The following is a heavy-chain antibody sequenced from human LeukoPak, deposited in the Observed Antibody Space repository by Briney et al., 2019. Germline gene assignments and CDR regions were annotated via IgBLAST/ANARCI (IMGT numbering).Heavy chain of an antibody. D-gene: IGHD3-10*01. V-gene: IGHV1-69*01. CDR1: GGTFSSYA. Sequence: ASVKVSCKASGGTFSSYAISWVRQAPGQGLEWMGGIIPIFGTANYAQKFQGRVTITADESTSTAYMELSSLRSEDTAVYYCARALVTMVRGVNTFDYWGQGTLVTVSS. CDR2: IIPIFGTA. CDR3: ARALVTMVRGVNTFDY. J-gene: IGHJ4*02.